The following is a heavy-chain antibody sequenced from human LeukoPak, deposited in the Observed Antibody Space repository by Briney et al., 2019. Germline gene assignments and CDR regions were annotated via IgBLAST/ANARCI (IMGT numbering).Heavy chain of an antibody. D-gene: IGHD4-23*01. J-gene: IGHJ4*02. CDR1: GDSISSDYN. CDR3: ARRKTNMAVGL. Sequence: SETLSLTCTVSGDSISSDYNWAWIHQPPGKGLEWIGNIHYSGTTHYNPSLKSRVTMSADTSKNQFSLRLSSVTAADTAVYYCARRKTNMAVGLWGQGILVTVSS. CDR2: IHYSGTT. V-gene: IGHV4-39*01.